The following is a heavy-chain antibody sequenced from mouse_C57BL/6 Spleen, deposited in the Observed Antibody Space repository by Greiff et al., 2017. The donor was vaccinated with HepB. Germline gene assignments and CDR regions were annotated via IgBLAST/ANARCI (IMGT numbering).Heavy chain of an antibody. D-gene: IGHD2-3*01. CDR3: ARGYDEGAMDY. V-gene: IGHV1-80*01. CDR1: GYAFSSYW. CDR2: IYPGDGDT. J-gene: IGHJ4*01. Sequence: QVQLKQSGAELVKPGASVKISCKASGYAFSSYWMNWVKQRPGKGLEWIEQIYPGDGDTNYNGKFKGKATLTADKSSSTAYMQLSSLTSEDSAVYFCARGYDEGAMDYWGQGTSVTVSS.